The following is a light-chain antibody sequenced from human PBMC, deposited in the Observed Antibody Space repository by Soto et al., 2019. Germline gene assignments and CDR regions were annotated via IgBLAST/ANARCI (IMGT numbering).Light chain of an antibody. CDR1: QSISSF. CDR2: TGS. J-gene: IGKJ5*01. CDR3: QKAASFPIN. Sequence: DIQMTQSPSSLSASLGDIVTISCRAIQSISSFLNWFQQKPGKAPNLLIYTGSSLQSGVPSRFSGSGSGTDFTLTINSLQPEDFATYYCQKAASFPINFGQGTRLEIK. V-gene: IGKV1-39*01.